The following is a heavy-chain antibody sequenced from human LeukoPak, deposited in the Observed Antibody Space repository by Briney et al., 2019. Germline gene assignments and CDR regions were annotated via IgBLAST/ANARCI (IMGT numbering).Heavy chain of an antibody. V-gene: IGHV4-38-2*02. J-gene: IGHJ4*02. CDR2: FHHSGST. Sequence: SETLSLTCAVSGYSISSGYYWGWIRQPPGKGLEWIGNFHHSGSTYYNPSLKSRVTISVDTSKNQFSLKLSSVTAADTAVYYCARDIPSGSYGYWGQGTLVTVSS. CDR3: ARDIPSGSYGY. D-gene: IGHD1-26*01. CDR1: GYSISSGYY.